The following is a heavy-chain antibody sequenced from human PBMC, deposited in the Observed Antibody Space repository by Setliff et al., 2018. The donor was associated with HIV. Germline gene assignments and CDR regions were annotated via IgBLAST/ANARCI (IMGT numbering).Heavy chain of an antibody. Sequence: PSETLSLTCTVSGGSLSSSSYSWGWIRQPPGKGLEWITIIYYSGNTYYNPSLKSRITLSVDTSKNQFSLRLTSVTASDTAKYYCTTTSGTYYRFGHWGQGTLVTVSS. V-gene: IGHV4-39*03. J-gene: IGHJ4*02. CDR2: IYYSGNT. CDR1: GGSLSSSSYS. CDR3: TTTSGTYYRFGH. D-gene: IGHD1-26*01.